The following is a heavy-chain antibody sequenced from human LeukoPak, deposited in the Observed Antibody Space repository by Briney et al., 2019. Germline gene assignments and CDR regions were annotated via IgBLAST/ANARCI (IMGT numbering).Heavy chain of an antibody. CDR2: ISSNGGST. V-gene: IGHV3-64*01. CDR3: ARAPGGQSGYYLFDY. CDR1: GFTFSSYA. D-gene: IGHD3-3*01. J-gene: IGHJ4*02. Sequence: PGGSLRLSCAASGFTFSSYAMHWVRQAPGKGLEYVSAISSNGGSTYYANSVEGRFTISRDNSKNTLYLQMGSLRAEDMAVYYCARAPGGQSGYYLFDYWGQGTLVTVSS.